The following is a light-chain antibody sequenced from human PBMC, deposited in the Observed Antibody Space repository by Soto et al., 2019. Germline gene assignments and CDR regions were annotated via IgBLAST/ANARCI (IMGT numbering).Light chain of an antibody. J-gene: IGKJ1*01. CDR3: QQFNNRPPWT. CDR2: GAS. CDR1: QSVSSN. V-gene: IGKV3-15*01. Sequence: EIVMAQPPATLSVSPGERATLSCRASQSVSSNLAWYQQKPGQAPRLLIYGASTRATGIPARFSGSGSGTEFTLTISSLQSEDFAAYYCQQFNNRPPWTFGQGTKVDIK.